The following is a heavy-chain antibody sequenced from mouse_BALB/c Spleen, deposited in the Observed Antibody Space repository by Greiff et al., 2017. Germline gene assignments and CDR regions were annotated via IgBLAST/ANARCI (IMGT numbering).Heavy chain of an antibody. D-gene: IGHD3-2*01. Sequence: EVKLMESGPSLVKPSQTLSLTCSVTGDSITSGYWNWIRKFPGNKLEYMGYISYSGSTYYNPSLKSRISITRDTSKNQYYLQLNSVTTEDTATYYCASERRDSSGSFAYWGQGTLVTVSA. J-gene: IGHJ3*01. CDR1: GDSITSGY. CDR3: ASERRDSSGSFAY. CDR2: ISYSGST. V-gene: IGHV3-8*02.